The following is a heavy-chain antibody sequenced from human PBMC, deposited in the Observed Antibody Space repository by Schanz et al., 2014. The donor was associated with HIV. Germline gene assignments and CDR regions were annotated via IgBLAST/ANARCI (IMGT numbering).Heavy chain of an antibody. Sequence: QVQLVESGGGVVQPGRSLRLSCAVSGFTFSNYAIHWVRQAPGKGLEWVAVIWYDGSNKYYADSVKGRFTISRDNSKNTLYLQMNSLRAEDTAVYYCARDCHGGVYYGDYVCYWGQGTLVAVSS. CDR3: ARDCHGGVYYGDYVCY. J-gene: IGHJ4*02. CDR2: IWYDGSNK. V-gene: IGHV3-33*08. CDR1: GFTFSNYA. D-gene: IGHD4-17*01.